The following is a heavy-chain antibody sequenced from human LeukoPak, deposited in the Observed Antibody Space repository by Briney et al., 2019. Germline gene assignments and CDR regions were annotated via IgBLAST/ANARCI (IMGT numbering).Heavy chain of an antibody. J-gene: IGHJ6*03. CDR2: IYYSGST. CDR1: GGSISSGDYY. Sequence: PSETLSLTCTVSGGSISSGDYYWSWIRQPPGKGLEWIGYIYYSGSTYYNPSLKSRVTISVDTSKNQFSLKLSSVTAADTAVYYCAREEDYYYYMDVWGKGTTVTVSS. CDR3: AREEDYYYYMDV. V-gene: IGHV4-30-4*08.